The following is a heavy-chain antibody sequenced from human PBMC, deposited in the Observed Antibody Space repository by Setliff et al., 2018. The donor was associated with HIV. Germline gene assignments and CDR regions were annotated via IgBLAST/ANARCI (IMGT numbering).Heavy chain of an antibody. CDR3: ARDSHCSGPSCYSGCKFFDY. CDR1: GGTFSGYA. CDR2: SIPDFGTV. J-gene: IGHJ4*02. D-gene: IGHD2-15*01. V-gene: IGHV1-69*13. Sequence: SVKVSCKAPGGTFSGYAFSWVRQAPGQGFEWMGGSIPDFGTVNYAQKFLGRATITADESTNTSYMELTSLRSEDTAVYFCARDSHCSGPSCYSGCKFFDYWVQGTLVTVSS.